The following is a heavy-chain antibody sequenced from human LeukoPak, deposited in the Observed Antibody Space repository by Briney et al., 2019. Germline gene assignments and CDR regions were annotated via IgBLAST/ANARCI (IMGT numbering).Heavy chain of an antibody. CDR1: GFTVSSNY. CDR3: AREITIFSDAFDI. D-gene: IGHD3-3*01. V-gene: IGHV3-66*01. CDR2: IYSGGTT. J-gene: IGHJ3*02. Sequence: GRSLRLSCAASGFTVSSNYMSWVRQAPGKGLEWVSVIYSGGTTYYADSVRGRFTISRDNSKNTLYLQMNSLRAEDTAVYYCAREITIFSDAFDIWGQGTMVTVSS.